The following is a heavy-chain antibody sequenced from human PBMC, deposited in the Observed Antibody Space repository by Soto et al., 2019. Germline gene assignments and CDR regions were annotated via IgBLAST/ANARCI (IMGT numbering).Heavy chain of an antibody. V-gene: IGHV4-39*01. J-gene: IGHJ1*01. Sequence: SETLCLTCTVSGSSISSSSYYWGWIRQSPGKGLEWIGSIYYIGTTYYNPSLKSRVTISAATPKNQFSLKLSFVTSADTAVYYCVRHSTVTTGYFHYWGQGTLVTVSS. CDR1: GSSISSSSYY. CDR2: IYYIGTT. CDR3: VRHSTVTTGYFHY. D-gene: IGHD4-17*01.